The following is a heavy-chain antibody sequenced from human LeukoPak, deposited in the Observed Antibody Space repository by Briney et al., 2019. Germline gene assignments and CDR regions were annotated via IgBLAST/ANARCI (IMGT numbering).Heavy chain of an antibody. V-gene: IGHV1-18*01. CDR1: GYTFTSYG. D-gene: IGHD3-22*01. CDR2: ISSYNGNT. CDR3: ARDNYYDSSGYYSY. Sequence: AASVKVSCKASGYTFTSYGISWVRQAPGQGLEWMGWISSYNGNTNYAQKLQGRVTMTTDTSTSAAYMELRSLRSDDTAVYYCARDNYYDSSGYYSYWGQGTLVTVSS. J-gene: IGHJ4*02.